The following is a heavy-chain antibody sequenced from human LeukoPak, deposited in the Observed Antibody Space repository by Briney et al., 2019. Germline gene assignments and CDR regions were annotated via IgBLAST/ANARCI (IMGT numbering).Heavy chain of an antibody. Sequence: ASVKVSCKASGYTFTSYGISWVRQAPGQGLEWMGWISAYNGNTNYAQKLQGRVTMTTDTSTSTAYMELRSLRSDDTAVYYCARASTVTTRAPYYYYMDVWGKGTTVTVSS. D-gene: IGHD4-11*01. CDR2: ISAYNGNT. CDR3: ARASTVTTRAPYYYYMDV. V-gene: IGHV1-18*01. J-gene: IGHJ6*03. CDR1: GYTFTSYG.